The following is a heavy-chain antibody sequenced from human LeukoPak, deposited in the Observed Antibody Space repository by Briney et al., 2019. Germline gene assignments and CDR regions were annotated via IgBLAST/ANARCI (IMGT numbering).Heavy chain of an antibody. CDR2: INAGNGNT. J-gene: IGHJ4*02. CDR3: ASSSPYSSGWYPHFDY. CDR1: GYTFTSYA. V-gene: IGHV1-3*01. Sequence: ASVKVSCKASGYTFTSYAMHWVRQAPGQRLEWIGRINAGNGNTKYSQKFQGRVTITRDTSASTAYMELSSLRSEDTAVYYCASSSPYSSGWYPHFDYWGQGTLVTVSS. D-gene: IGHD6-19*01.